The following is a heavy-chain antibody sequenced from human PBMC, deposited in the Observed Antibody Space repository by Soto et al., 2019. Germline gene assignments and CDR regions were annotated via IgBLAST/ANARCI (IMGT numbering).Heavy chain of an antibody. CDR2: ISTTSGTT. CDR3: ARDNGYYDF. J-gene: IGHJ4*02. CDR1: GYTFSSYS. Sequence: QIQMVQSGAEVKQPGASVKISCKTSGYTFSSYSINWVRQAHGQGLEWMAWISTTSGTTHYAERVQGRVTVTLDKAARTAFMEMWGLTSDDTAVYFCARDNGYYDFWGQGTLVTVSS. V-gene: IGHV1-18*01. D-gene: IGHD2-8*01.